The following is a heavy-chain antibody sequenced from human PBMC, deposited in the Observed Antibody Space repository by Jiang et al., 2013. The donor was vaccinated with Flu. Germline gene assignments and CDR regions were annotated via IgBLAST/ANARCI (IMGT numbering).Heavy chain of an antibody. CDR2: ISAYNGNT. CDR1: GYTFTSYA. Sequence: SVKVSCKASGYTFTSYAMHWVRQAPGQGLEWMGWISAYNGNTNYAQKLQGRVTMTTDTSTSTAYMELRSLRSDDTAVYYCARDLTLYSYGNLGDYWGQGTLVTVSS. J-gene: IGHJ4*02. V-gene: IGHV1-18*01. CDR3: ARDLTLYSYGNLGDY. D-gene: IGHD5-18*01.